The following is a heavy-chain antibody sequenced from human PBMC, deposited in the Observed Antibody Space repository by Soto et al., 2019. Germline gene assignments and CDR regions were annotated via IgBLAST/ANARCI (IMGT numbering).Heavy chain of an antibody. CDR3: ARETDCTNGVCNLDF. CDR1: GYTFTGYY. Sequence: GASVKVSCKASGYTFTGYYVHWVRQAPGQGLEWMGWINPNSGDTSYPQNFQGRVTMTSDTSISAAYMEVSRLTSDDTAVYYCARETDCTNGVCNLDFWGQGTLVTVYS. CDR2: INPNSGDT. V-gene: IGHV1-2*02. J-gene: IGHJ4*02. D-gene: IGHD2-8*01.